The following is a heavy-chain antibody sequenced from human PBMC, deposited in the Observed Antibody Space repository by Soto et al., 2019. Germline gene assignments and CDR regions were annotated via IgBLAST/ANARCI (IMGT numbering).Heavy chain of an antibody. V-gene: IGHV3-48*02. D-gene: IGHD6-19*01. CDR2: SSPRGDTI. J-gene: IGHJ4*02. CDR1: GFSLANYP. Sequence: GGSLRLSCVASGFSLANYPMNWVRQTPGKGLEWISYSSPRGDTIYYADSVEGRFTISRDNARNSLSLHMSSLRDEDSALYYCAKGPHTNVGWPYYFESWGQGVPVTVS. CDR3: AKGPHTNVGWPYYFES.